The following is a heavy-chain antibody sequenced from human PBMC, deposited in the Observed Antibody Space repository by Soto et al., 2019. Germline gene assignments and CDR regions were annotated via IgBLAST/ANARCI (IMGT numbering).Heavy chain of an antibody. D-gene: IGHD6-19*01. CDR3: TTDPWGNSGLDY. CDR2: IKSKTDGGTT. Sequence: AGGSLRLSCVASGFTFTKAWMSWVRQAPGKGLECVGRIKSKTDGGTTDYAAPVSGRFTISRDDSRKTLYLQMSSLRTEDTAVYYGTTDPWGNSGLDYWGQGILVTVSS. CDR1: GFTFTKAW. V-gene: IGHV3-15*01. J-gene: IGHJ4*01.